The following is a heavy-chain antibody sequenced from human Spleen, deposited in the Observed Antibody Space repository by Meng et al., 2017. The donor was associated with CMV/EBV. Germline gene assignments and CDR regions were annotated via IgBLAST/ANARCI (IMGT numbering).Heavy chain of an antibody. J-gene: IGHJ4*02. D-gene: IGHD6-13*01. CDR3: ARWGDMAALGY. V-gene: IGHV1-69*06. CDR2: VIPMFYRT. Sequence: CKASGGTFSSYGFNWVRQAPGQGLEWMGGVIPMFYRTNYAQKFQGRVTITADKSSSTAYMEVSSLTSEDTAVYYCARWGDMAALGYWGQGTLVTVSS. CDR1: GGTFSSYG.